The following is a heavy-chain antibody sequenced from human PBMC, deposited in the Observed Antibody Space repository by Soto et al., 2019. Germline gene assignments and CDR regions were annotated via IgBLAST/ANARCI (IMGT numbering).Heavy chain of an antibody. CDR3: ARDTHSAGGGFDR. CDR2: ITPLFGIP. Sequence: QVQLVQSGAEVKKPGSSVKVSCKASGGTSRSFSITWVRQAPGQGLEWMGGITPLFGIPNYPQKFQGRLTITADKSTGTAYLELSRLRSEDTAVYYCARDTHSAGGGFDRLVRGTLVTVSS. J-gene: IGHJ5*02. V-gene: IGHV1-69*17. D-gene: IGHD2-15*01. CDR1: GGTSRSFS.